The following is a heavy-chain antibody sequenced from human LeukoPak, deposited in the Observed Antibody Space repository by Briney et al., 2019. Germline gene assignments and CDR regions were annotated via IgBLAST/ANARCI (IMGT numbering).Heavy chain of an antibody. CDR3: ARSRYYYDSSGCYLDY. Sequence: PSETLSLTCAVYGGSFSGYYWSWIRQPPGKGLEWIGEINHSGSTNYNPSLKSRVTISVDTSKNQFSLKLSSVTAADTAVYYCARSRYYYDSSGCYLDYWGQGTLVTVSS. CDR2: INHSGST. V-gene: IGHV4-34*01. D-gene: IGHD3-22*01. CDR1: GGSFSGYY. J-gene: IGHJ4*02.